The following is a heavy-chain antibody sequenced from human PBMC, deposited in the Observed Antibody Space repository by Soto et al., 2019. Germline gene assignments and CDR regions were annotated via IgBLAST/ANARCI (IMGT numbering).Heavy chain of an antibody. J-gene: IGHJ4*02. V-gene: IGHV3-23*01. CDR2: ISCSGGST. Sequence: GSLKLSCAASGFTFSSYAMSWGRQAPGKGLEWVSAISCSGGSTYYADSVKGRFTISRDNSKNTLYLQMNSLRAEDTAVYYCAKPPRRYCSSTSCYVYWGQGTLVTVSS. CDR1: GFTFSSYA. D-gene: IGHD2-2*01. CDR3: AKPPRRYCSSTSCYVY.